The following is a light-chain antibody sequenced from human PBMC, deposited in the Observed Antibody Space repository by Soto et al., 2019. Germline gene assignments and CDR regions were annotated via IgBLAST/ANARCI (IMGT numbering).Light chain of an antibody. V-gene: IGLV1-44*01. CDR1: SSDIGDNP. Sequence: QSVLTQPPSASGTPGQRVTISCSGSSSDIGDNPVSWYQHLPGTAPKLLIYTNNQRPSGVPDRFSGSKSGTAASLAISGLQSEDEADYYCASWDVNVYVCGTGTPLTVL. CDR3: ASWDVNVYV. CDR2: TNN. J-gene: IGLJ1*01.